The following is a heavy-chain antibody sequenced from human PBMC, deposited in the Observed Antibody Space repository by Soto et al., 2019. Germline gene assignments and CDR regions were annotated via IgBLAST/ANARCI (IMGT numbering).Heavy chain of an antibody. D-gene: IGHD3-3*01. CDR1: GFTFSSYA. J-gene: IGHJ4*02. Sequence: GGSLRLSCAASGFTFSSYAMSWVRQAPGKGLEWVSAISGSGGSTYYADSVKGRFTISRDNSKNTLYLQMNSLRAEDTAVYYCAKVFMAVIWSGYDYWGQGTLVTVSS. V-gene: IGHV3-23*01. CDR2: ISGSGGST. CDR3: AKVFMAVIWSGYDY.